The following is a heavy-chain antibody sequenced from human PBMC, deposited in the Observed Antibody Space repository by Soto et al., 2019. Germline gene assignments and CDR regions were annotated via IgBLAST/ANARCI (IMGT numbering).Heavy chain of an antibody. CDR2: IYPGDSDT. D-gene: IGHD2-21*02. CDR3: ARYGDSVATAIPPGQYYYYYGMDV. J-gene: IGHJ6*02. V-gene: IGHV5-51*01. CDR1: GYSFTSYW. Sequence: GESLKISCKGSGYSFTSYWIGWVRQMPGKGLEWMGIIYPGDSDTRYSPSFQGQVTISADKSISTAYLQRSSLKASDTAMYYCARYGDSVATAIPPGQYYYYYGMDVWGQGTTVTVSS.